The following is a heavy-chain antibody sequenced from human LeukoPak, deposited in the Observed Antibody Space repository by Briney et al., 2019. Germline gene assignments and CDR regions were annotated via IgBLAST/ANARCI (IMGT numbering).Heavy chain of an antibody. CDR1: GFTFSSYS. Sequence: GGSLRLSCAASGFTFSSYSMNWVRQAPGKGLEWVSYISSSSTIYYADSVKGRFTISRDNAKNSLYLQMNSLRAEDTAVYYCARDYGGKGIFDYWGQGTLVTVSS. CDR2: ISSSSTI. D-gene: IGHD4-23*01. J-gene: IGHJ4*02. CDR3: ARDYGGKGIFDY. V-gene: IGHV3-48*01.